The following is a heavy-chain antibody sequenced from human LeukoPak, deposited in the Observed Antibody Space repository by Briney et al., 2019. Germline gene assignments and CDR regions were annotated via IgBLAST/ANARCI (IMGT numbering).Heavy chain of an antibody. CDR3: ARVSHYYDSSGYYGVGFDI. Sequence: PGGSLRLSCAASGFTFSNYWMHWVRQDPGKGLVWVSFINPDGSTTNYADSVKGRFTISRDNAKNTVFLQMNSLRAEDPAVYYCARVSHYYDSSGYYGVGFDIWGQGTMVTVSS. V-gene: IGHV3-74*01. D-gene: IGHD3-22*01. CDR1: GFTFSNYW. J-gene: IGHJ3*02. CDR2: INPDGSTT.